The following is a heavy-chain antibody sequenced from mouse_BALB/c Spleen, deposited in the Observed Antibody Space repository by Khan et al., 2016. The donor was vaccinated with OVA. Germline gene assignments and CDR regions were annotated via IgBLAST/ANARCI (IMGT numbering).Heavy chain of an antibody. V-gene: IGHV1S29*02. CDR1: GYTFTDYS. D-gene: IGHD1-2*01. Sequence: VQLQQSGPELVKPGASVKISCKASGYTFTDYSMDWMRQSHGKSLAWIGYIFPNDGGTTYNQKFKTKATLTVDTSSSTASMRTRSLTSEDSAVYYCARSGYGSFGYWGQGTLVTVSA. CDR2: IFPNDGGT. J-gene: IGHJ3*01. CDR3: ARSGYGSFGY.